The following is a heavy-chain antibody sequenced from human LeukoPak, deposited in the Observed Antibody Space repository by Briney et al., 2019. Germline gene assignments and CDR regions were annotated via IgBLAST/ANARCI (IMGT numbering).Heavy chain of an antibody. V-gene: IGHV3-43D*04. CDR2: ISWDGGST. J-gene: IGHJ4*02. D-gene: IGHD3/OR15-3a*01. Sequence: GGSLRLSCAASGFTYGDYVMHWVRHTPAKGLEWVSLISWDGGSTSYADSVKGRFTISRGNSKNSLYLQMNTLRPEDTALYYCAKDRDYYFEYWGQGTPVTVSS. CDR3: AKDRDYYFEY. CDR1: GFTYGDYV.